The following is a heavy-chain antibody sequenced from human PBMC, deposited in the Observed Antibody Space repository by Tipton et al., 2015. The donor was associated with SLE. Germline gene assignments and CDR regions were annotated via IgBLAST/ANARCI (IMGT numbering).Heavy chain of an antibody. Sequence: LRLSCSVSGGSISSDDYYWTWIRQPAGKGLEWIGYIYTSGSTNYNPSLKSRVTISVDTSKNQFSLKLSSVTPEDTAVYYCARDYGGTFDYWGQGTLVTVSS. J-gene: IGHJ4*02. CDR1: GGSISSDDYY. CDR3: ARDYGGTFDY. V-gene: IGHV4-61*09. CDR2: IYTSGST. D-gene: IGHD1-26*01.